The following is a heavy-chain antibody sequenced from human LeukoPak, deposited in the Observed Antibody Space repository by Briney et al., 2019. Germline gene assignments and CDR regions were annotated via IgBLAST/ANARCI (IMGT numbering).Heavy chain of an antibody. D-gene: IGHD3-3*01. V-gene: IGHV3-7*01. Sequence: PGRSLRLSCAASEFTFSSYWMSWVRQAPGKGLEWVATIKQDGSEKYYVDSVKGRFTISRDNAKNSLYLQMNSLRAEDTAVYYCARVRVSSGYSLDYWGQGTLVTVSS. CDR2: IKQDGSEK. J-gene: IGHJ4*02. CDR1: EFTFSSYW. CDR3: ARVRVSSGYSLDY.